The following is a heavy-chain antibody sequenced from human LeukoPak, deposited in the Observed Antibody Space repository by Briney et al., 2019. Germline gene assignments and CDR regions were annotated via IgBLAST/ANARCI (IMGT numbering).Heavy chain of an antibody. CDR2: ISAYNGNT. V-gene: IGHV1-18*01. Sequence: ASVKVSCKASGYTFTSYGISWVRQAPGQGLEWMGWISAYNGNTNYAQKLQGRVTMTTDTSTSTAYVELRSLRSDDTAVYYCAREGALHDTGDHYLSWFDPWGQGTLVTVSS. D-gene: IGHD2-8*02. CDR1: GYTFTSYG. CDR3: AREGALHDTGDHYLSWFDP. J-gene: IGHJ5*02.